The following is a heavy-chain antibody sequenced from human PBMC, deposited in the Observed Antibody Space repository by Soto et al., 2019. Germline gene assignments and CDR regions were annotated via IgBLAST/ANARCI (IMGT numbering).Heavy chain of an antibody. CDR2: ISNSGGRT. J-gene: IGHJ5*02. D-gene: IGHD6-25*01. Sequence: EVQLLESGGGFVQPGGSLRLSCVVPGFTFRTYAMTWVRQAPGKGLEWVSFISNSGGRTNYADSVRGRFTTSRDNSKNTLYLQMNSLRAEDTALYYCAKGHASGSWGPGTQVTVSS. CDR1: GFTFRTYA. V-gene: IGHV3-23*01. CDR3: AKGHASGS.